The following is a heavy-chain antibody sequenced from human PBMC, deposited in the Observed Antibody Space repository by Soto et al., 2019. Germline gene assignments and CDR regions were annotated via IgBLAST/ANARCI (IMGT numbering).Heavy chain of an antibody. CDR1: GGSISGSTYY. CDR3: ARAGGLYGDYAWFDP. V-gene: IGHV4-39*07. Sequence: SETLSLTCTVSGGSISGSTYYWGWVRQPPGKGLEWIGEIYHSGSTNYNPSLKSRVTISVDKSKNQFSLKLSSVTAADTAVYYCARAGGLYGDYAWFDPWGQGTLVTVSS. D-gene: IGHD4-17*01. J-gene: IGHJ5*02. CDR2: IYHSGST.